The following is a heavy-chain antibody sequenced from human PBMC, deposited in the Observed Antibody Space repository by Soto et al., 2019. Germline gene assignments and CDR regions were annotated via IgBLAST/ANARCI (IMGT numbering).Heavy chain of an antibody. Sequence: EVHLLESGGGLVQPGGSLRLSCAASGFTFSNYAMTWVRQAPGKGLEWVSVITGTGGGTHNAHSAKCHFTTSRDNSTKTVYLQLNSLRAEATAVYYCAKRAFYGTGIPNYYGMGVWGQGAAVSVPS. CDR2: ITGTGGGT. D-gene: IGHD3-10*01. J-gene: IGHJ6*02. V-gene: IGHV3-23*01. CDR3: AKRAFYGTGIPNYYGMGV. CDR1: GFTFSNYA.